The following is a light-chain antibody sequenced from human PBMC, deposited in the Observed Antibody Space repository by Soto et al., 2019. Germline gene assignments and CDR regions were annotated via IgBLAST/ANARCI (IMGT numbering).Light chain of an antibody. CDR3: QQYNNWPRT. CDR1: QSVSSN. V-gene: IGKV3-15*01. Sequence: EIVMAQSPATLSVSSGERAPLSCRASQSVSSNLAWYQQKPGQAPRLLIYGASTRATGIPARFSGSGSGTEFTLTISSLQSEDFAVYYCQQYNNWPRTFGQGTKVDIK. J-gene: IGKJ1*01. CDR2: GAS.